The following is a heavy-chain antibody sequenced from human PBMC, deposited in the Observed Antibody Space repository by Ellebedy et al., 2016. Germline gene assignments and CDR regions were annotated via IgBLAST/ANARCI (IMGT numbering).Heavy chain of an antibody. V-gene: IGHV3-74*01. CDR1: GFTFSTYP. D-gene: IGHD3-3*01. CDR2: IDGGGSDI. CDR3: AKVATRFLEWLSPDFDS. J-gene: IGHJ4*02. Sequence: GESLKISCAASGFTFSTYPMNWVRQAPGKGLEWVSRIDGGGSDISYADSVRGRFTISRDNAKNTLYLQMNDLRVDDTAVYYCAKVATRFLEWLSPDFDSWGQGVLVTVS.